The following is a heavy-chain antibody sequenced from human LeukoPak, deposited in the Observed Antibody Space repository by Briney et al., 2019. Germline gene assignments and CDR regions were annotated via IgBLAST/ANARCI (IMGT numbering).Heavy chain of an antibody. V-gene: IGHV4-38-2*02. CDR1: GYSISSGYY. CDR3: ARAKEGGYALDY. D-gene: IGHD5-12*01. J-gene: IGHJ4*02. Sequence: SETLSLTCTVSGYSISSGYYWGWIRQPPGKGLEWIGSIYHSGSTYYNPSLKSRVTISVDTSKNQFSLKLSSVTAADTAVYYCARAKEGGYALDYWGQGTLVTVSS. CDR2: IYHSGST.